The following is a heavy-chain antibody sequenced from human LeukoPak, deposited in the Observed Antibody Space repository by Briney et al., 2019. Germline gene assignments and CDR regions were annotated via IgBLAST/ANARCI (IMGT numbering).Heavy chain of an antibody. D-gene: IGHD1-1*01. J-gene: IGHJ6*03. V-gene: IGHV3-23*01. Sequence: PGGSLRLSCAASGFTFSSYWMSWVRQAPGKGLEWVSGITPDAGRTYYADSVKGRFTISRDNSKNTLYLQMNSLRAEDTAVYYCARGRGYYYYMDVWGKGTTVTISS. CDR1: GFTFSSYW. CDR3: ARGRGYYYYMDV. CDR2: ITPDAGRT.